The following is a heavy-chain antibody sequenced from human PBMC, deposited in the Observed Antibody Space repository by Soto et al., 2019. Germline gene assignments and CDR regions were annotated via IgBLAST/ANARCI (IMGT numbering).Heavy chain of an antibody. Sequence: SETLSLTCTVSGVSVSSGDHYWSWLRQPPGKGLESIVYIQYGASTYYNPSLTSRTTISVDTSKNQFSLMLRSVTAADTAVYYCARGRGYGYGVDYWGQGALVTVSS. CDR1: GVSVSSGDHY. V-gene: IGHV4-30-4*01. J-gene: IGHJ4*02. D-gene: IGHD5-18*01. CDR3: ARGRGYGYGVDY. CDR2: IQYGAST.